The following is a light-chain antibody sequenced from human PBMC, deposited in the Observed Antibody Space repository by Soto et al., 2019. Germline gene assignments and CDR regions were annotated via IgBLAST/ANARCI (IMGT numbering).Light chain of an antibody. Sequence: EIVMTQSPVTLSVSPGERATLSCRASQNLNSMLAWYQQKPGQAPRLLMYGASTRATGIPARFSGSGSGTEFILTITSLQSEDFAVYYCQQYNSWPRTFGQGTKVEIK. CDR3: QQYNSWPRT. CDR1: QNLNSM. V-gene: IGKV3-15*01. J-gene: IGKJ1*01. CDR2: GAS.